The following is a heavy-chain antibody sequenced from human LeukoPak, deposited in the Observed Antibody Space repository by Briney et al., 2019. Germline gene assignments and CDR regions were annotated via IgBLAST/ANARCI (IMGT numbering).Heavy chain of an antibody. CDR2: ISPGGGTTK. J-gene: IGHJ4*02. Sequence: GGSLRLSCAVSGFAFGSEAMSWVRQSPARGLEWVASISPGGGTTKHYADSVKGRLTLSRDSSKNTVFLQMNSLRLEDTAVYYCARERAYFDFWSGPAYWGQGTLVTVSS. CDR1: GFAFGSEA. D-gene: IGHD3-3*01. V-gene: IGHV3-23*01. CDR3: ARERAYFDFWSGPAY.